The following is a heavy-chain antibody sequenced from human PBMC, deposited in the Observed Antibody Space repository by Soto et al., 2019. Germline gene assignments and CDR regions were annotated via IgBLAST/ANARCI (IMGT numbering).Heavy chain of an antibody. CDR1: GYIFTDYC. D-gene: IGHD3-16*01. CDR2: INPATGAT. J-gene: IGHJ4*03. CDR3: ARKGYGVAFYA. V-gene: IGHV1-2*02. Sequence: ASVKVCCKASGYIFTDYCLHWVRQAPGQGLEWMGWINPATGATKYKQNFEGRLSLTRDTSKSTGFMDLSRLKSDDSATYYCARKGYGVAFYAWAQGTLVTVPS.